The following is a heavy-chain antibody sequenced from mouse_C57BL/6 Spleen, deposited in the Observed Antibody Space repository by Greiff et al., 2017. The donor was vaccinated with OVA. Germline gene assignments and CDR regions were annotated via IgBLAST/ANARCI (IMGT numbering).Heavy chain of an antibody. D-gene: IGHD2-5*01. Sequence: QVQLQQPGAELVKPGASVKLSCKASGYTFTSYWMQWVKQRPGQGLEWIGEIDPSDSYTNYNQKLKGKATLTVDTSSSTAYMQLSSLTSEDSAVYYCAAYYSNYVHAMDYWGQGTSVTVSS. J-gene: IGHJ4*01. CDR1: GYTFTSYW. V-gene: IGHV1-50*01. CDR2: IDPSDSYT. CDR3: AAYYSNYVHAMDY.